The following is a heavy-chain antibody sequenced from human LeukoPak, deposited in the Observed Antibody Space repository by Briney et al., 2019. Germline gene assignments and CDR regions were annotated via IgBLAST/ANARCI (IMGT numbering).Heavy chain of an antibody. D-gene: IGHD5-18*01. J-gene: IGHJ4*02. CDR2: INPNSGGT. CDR3: ARGIDTAMVVKDY. Sequence: ASVKVSCKASGYTFTGYYMHWVRQAPGQGLEWMGWINPNSGGTNYAQKFQGRVTMTRDTSISTAYMELSRLRSDDTAVYYCARGIDTAMVVKDYWGQGTLVTVSS. CDR1: GYTFTGYY. V-gene: IGHV1-2*02.